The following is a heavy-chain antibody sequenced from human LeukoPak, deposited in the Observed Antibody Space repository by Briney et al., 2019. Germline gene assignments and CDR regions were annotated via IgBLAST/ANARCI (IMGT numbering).Heavy chain of an antibody. Sequence: PSETLSLTCAVYGGSFSGYYWSWIRQPPGKGLEWIGEINHSGSTNYNPSLKSRVTISVDTSKNQFSLKLNSVTAADTAVYYCARDPVYGGKGLGPWGQGTLVTVSS. J-gene: IGHJ5*02. D-gene: IGHD4-23*01. CDR3: ARDPVYGGKGLGP. CDR1: GGSFSGYY. V-gene: IGHV4-34*01. CDR2: INHSGST.